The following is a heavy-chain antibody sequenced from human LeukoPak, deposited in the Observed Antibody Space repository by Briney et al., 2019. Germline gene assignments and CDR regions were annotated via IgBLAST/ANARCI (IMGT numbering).Heavy chain of an antibody. Sequence: GGSLRLSCAASGFTFSSYGMHWVRQAPGKGLEWVAVISYDGSNKYYADSVKGRFTISRDNSKNTLYLQMNSLRAEDTAVYYCAKDKYYYDSSGYLFDYWGQGTLVTVSS. D-gene: IGHD3-22*01. V-gene: IGHV3-30*18. CDR2: ISYDGSNK. CDR3: AKDKYYYDSSGYLFDY. CDR1: GFTFSSYG. J-gene: IGHJ4*02.